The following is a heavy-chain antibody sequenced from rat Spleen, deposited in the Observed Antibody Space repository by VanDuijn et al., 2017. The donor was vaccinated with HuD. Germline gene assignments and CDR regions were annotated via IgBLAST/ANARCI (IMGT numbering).Heavy chain of an antibody. V-gene: IGHV5-46*01. CDR2: ISTGGGNT. J-gene: IGHJ3*01. CDR3: TTFSDYATSPFAY. Sequence: EVQLVESGGGLVQPGRSLRLSCAASGFTFSTFPMAWVRQAPGKGLEWVASISTGGGNTYYPDSVKGRFTISRDTAQNILYLQLNSPRSEDTATYYCTTFSDYATSPFAYWGRGALVTVSS. D-gene: IGHD1-6*01. CDR1: GFTFSTFP.